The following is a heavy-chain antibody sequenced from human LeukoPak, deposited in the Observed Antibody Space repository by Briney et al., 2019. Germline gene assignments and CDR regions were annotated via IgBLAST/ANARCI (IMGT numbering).Heavy chain of an antibody. Sequence: ASVKVSCKASGYTFTSYFMHWVRQAPGQGLEWMGIINPSGGSTSCAQKFQGRVTMTRDMSTSTVYMELSSLRSEDTAVYYCARDPSSVVVAATLYFDYWGQGTLVTVSS. CDR1: GYTFTSYF. V-gene: IGHV1-46*01. D-gene: IGHD2-15*01. J-gene: IGHJ4*02. CDR3: ARDPSSVVVAATLYFDY. CDR2: INPSGGST.